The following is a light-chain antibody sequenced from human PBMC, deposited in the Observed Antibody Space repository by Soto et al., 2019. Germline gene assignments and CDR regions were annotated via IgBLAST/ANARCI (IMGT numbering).Light chain of an antibody. CDR2: DAS. Sequence: EIVLTQSPATLSLSPGERATLSCRASQSVSSYLAWYQQKPGQAPRLLIYDASNRATGIPARFSGSGSGTDFTLTISSLQSDDLAVYYCQQYDKWPRTFGQGTKVEIK. V-gene: IGKV3-11*01. CDR3: QQYDKWPRT. J-gene: IGKJ1*01. CDR1: QSVSSY.